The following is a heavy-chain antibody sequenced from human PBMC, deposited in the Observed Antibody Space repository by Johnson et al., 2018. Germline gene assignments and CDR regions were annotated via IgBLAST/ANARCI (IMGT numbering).Heavy chain of an antibody. CDR2: LNPNRGNT. D-gene: IGHD2-8*02. V-gene: IGHV1-8*01. Sequence: QVQLVESGAEVKEPGASVTVSCEASGYTCTSSDICWVRQATGQGLEWMGCLNPNRGNTGYAQKFQGRVTMTRNTSIRTAYMALCSLRSEETGVYYRAKRAAHTGGTLDVWGKGTTVTVSS. CDR3: AKRAAHTGGTLDV. CDR1: GYTCTSSD. J-gene: IGHJ6*04.